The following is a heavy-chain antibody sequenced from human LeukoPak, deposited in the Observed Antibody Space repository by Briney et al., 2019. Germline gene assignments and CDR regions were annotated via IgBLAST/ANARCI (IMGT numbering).Heavy chain of an antibody. D-gene: IGHD3-10*01. CDR3: AKDLVAMVRGVTLSYFDY. Sequence: PGGSLRLSCAASGFTFSSYGMHWVRQAPGKGLEWVAFIRYDGSNKYYADSVKGRFTISRDNSKNTLYLQMNSLRAEDTAVYYCAKDLVAMVRGVTLSYFDYWGQGTLVTVSS. V-gene: IGHV3-30*02. CDR1: GFTFSSYG. CDR2: IRYDGSNK. J-gene: IGHJ4*02.